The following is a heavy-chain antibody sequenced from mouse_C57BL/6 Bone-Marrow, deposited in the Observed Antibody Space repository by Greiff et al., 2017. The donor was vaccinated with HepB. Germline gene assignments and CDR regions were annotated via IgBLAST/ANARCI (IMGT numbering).Heavy chain of an antibody. CDR2: IHPNSGST. D-gene: IGHD2-4*01. Sequence: QVQLQQPGAELVKPGASVKLSCKASGYTFTSYWMHWVKQRPGQGLEWIGMIHPNSGSTNYNEKFKSKATLTVDKSSSTAYMQLSSLTSDDSAVYYCARMDDYYWYFDVWGTGTTVTVSS. J-gene: IGHJ1*03. CDR1: GYTFTSYW. V-gene: IGHV1-64*01. CDR3: ARMDDYYWYFDV.